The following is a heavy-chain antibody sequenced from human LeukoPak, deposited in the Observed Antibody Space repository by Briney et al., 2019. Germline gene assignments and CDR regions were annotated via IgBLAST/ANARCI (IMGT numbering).Heavy chain of an antibody. CDR2: ISSSGSTI. Sequence: PGGSLRLSCAASGFTFSDYYMSWIRQAPGKGLEWVSYISSSGSTIYYADSVKGRFTISRDNAKNSLYLQMNSLRAEDTAVYYCARRGAYCSSTSCYVYYFDYWGQGTLVTVSS. D-gene: IGHD2-2*01. V-gene: IGHV3-11*01. CDR1: GFTFSDYY. J-gene: IGHJ4*02. CDR3: ARRGAYCSSTSCYVYYFDY.